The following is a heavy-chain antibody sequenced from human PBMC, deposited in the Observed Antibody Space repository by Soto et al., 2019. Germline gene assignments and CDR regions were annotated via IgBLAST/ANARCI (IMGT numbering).Heavy chain of an antibody. J-gene: IGHJ3*02. CDR2: IWYDGSNK. CDR1: GFTFSSYG. V-gene: IGHV3-33*01. CDR3: ARDIVRFLYRFSAFDI. D-gene: IGHD3-3*01. Sequence: QVQLVESGGGVVQPGRSLRLSCAASGFTFSSYGMHWVRQAPGKGLEWVAVIWYDGSNKYYADSVKGRFTISRDNSKNTLYLQMNSLRAEDTAVYYCARDIVRFLYRFSAFDIWGQGTMVTVSS.